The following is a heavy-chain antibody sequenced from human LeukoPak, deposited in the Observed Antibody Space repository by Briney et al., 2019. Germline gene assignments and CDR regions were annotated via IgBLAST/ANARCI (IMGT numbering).Heavy chain of an antibody. V-gene: IGHV4-38-2*02. CDR1: GYSISSGYY. J-gene: IGHJ4*02. CDR3: ARGGSYYAVSDY. Sequence: SETLSLTCTVSGYSISSGYYWGWIRQPPGKGLEWIGSIYHSGSTYFNPSLKSRVTISVDTSKNQFSLKLSSVTAADTAVYYCARGGSYYAVSDYWGQGTLVTASS. CDR2: IYHSGST. D-gene: IGHD1-26*01.